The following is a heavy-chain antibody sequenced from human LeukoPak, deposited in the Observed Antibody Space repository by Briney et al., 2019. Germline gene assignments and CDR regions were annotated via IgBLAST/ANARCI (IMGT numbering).Heavy chain of an antibody. CDR3: ARVPSGTLNLDPYFDY. Sequence: PGGSLRLSCAASGFTFSSYGMHWVRQAPGKGLEWVAVIWYDGSNKYYADSVKGRFTISRDNSKNTLYLQMNSLRAEDTAVYYCARVPSGTLNLDPYFDYWGQGTLVTVSS. CDR2: IWYDGSNK. J-gene: IGHJ4*02. D-gene: IGHD1-1*01. V-gene: IGHV3-33*01. CDR1: GFTFSSYG.